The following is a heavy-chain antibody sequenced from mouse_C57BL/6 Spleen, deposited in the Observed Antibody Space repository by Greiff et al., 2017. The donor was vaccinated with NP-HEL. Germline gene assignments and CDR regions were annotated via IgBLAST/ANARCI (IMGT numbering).Heavy chain of an antibody. Sequence: DVKLVESGGGLVKPGGSLKLSCAASGFTFSDYGMHWVRQAPEKGLEWVAYISSGSSTIYYVDTVKGRFTISRDNAKNTLFLQMTSLRSEDTAMYYCARPYYGSSSWFAYWGQGTLVTVSA. CDR3: ARPYYGSSSWFAY. V-gene: IGHV5-17*01. D-gene: IGHD1-1*01. CDR1: GFTFSDYG. J-gene: IGHJ3*01. CDR2: ISSGSSTI.